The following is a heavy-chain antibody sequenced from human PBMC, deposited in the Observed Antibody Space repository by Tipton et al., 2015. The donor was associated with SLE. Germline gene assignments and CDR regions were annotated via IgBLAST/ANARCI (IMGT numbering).Heavy chain of an antibody. CDR1: GYSFTSYW. D-gene: IGHD3-22*01. Sequence: QLVQSGAEVKKPGESLKISCKGSGYSFTSYWIGWVRQMPGKGLEWMGRIDPSDSYTDYRPSFQGQVTISADKSISTTYLQWNSLKASDSAMYYCAADGRHSSGFDFWGQGTPVTVSS. CDR3: AADGRHSSGFDF. J-gene: IGHJ4*02. V-gene: IGHV5-10-1*04. CDR2: IDPSDSYT.